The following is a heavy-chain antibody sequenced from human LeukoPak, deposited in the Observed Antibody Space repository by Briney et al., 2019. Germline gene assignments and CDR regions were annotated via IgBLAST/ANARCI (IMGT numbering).Heavy chain of an antibody. Sequence: PGGSLRLSCAASGFTVTNTYMSWVRQVPGKGLEWVSVIYSGGSTLYADSVKGRFTISRDNSKNTVYLQMNSLRTEDTAVYYCARTIAMVRGVITVYYYYMDVWGKGTTVTVSS. CDR2: IYSGGST. CDR3: ARTIAMVRGVITVYYYYMDV. CDR1: GFTVTNTY. J-gene: IGHJ6*03. D-gene: IGHD3-10*01. V-gene: IGHV3-66*02.